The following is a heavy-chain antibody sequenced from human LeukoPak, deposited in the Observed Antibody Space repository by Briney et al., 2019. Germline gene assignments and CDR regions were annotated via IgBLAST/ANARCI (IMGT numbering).Heavy chain of an antibody. CDR2: IYHDGST. CDR3: ATFFDFWFGP. Sequence: SETLSLTCTVSGVSVSSGSYFWSWIRQPPGEGPQWIGYIYHDGSTNYSPSLRSRVSISVDTSKNQFSLKLSSVTTADTAVYSCATFFDFWFGPWGQG. V-gene: IGHV4-61*01. J-gene: IGHJ5*02. D-gene: IGHD5/OR15-5a*01. CDR1: GVSVSSGSYF.